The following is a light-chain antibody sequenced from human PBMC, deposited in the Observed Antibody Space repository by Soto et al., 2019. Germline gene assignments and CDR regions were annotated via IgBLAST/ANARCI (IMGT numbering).Light chain of an antibody. CDR2: AAS. CDR3: QQCYSTPFT. Sequence: DIQMTQSPSSLSASVGDRVTITCRASQSISRYLNWYQQKLGKAPKLLIYAASSLQREVPSRFSGSGSGTDFTLTITSLQPEDFATYYCQQCYSTPFTFGPGTRLEIK. J-gene: IGKJ5*01. V-gene: IGKV1-39*01. CDR1: QSISRY.